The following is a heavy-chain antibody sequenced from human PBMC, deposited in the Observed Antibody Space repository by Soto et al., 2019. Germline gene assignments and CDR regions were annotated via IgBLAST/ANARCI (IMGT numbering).Heavy chain of an antibody. J-gene: IGHJ3*02. V-gene: IGHV4-59*08. CDR2: IYYSGST. Sequence: PSETLSLTCTVSGGYISSYYWSWIRQPPGKGLEWIGYIYYSGSTNYNPSLKSRVTISVDTSKNQFSLKLSSVTAADTAVYYCARLYGDYGFWRDAFDIWGQGTMVTVSS. CDR1: GGYISSYY. D-gene: IGHD4-17*01. CDR3: ARLYGDYGFWRDAFDI.